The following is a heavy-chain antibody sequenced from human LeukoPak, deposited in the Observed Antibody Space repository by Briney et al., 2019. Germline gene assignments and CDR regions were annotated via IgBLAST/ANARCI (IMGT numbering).Heavy chain of an antibody. V-gene: IGHV3-74*01. D-gene: IGHD1-26*01. Sequence: GGSLRLSCAASGFSVSTNWMHWVRQAPGKGLVWVSRINSDGSNTNYADSVRGRFTISRDNAKNAVYLQMNSLRAEDTAVYYCARGSGNYGDFDYWGQGTLVTVSS. CDR1: GFSVSTNW. CDR3: ARGSGNYGDFDY. J-gene: IGHJ4*02. CDR2: INSDGSNT.